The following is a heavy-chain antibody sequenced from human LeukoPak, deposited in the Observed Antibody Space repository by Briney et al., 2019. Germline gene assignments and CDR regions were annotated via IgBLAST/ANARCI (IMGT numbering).Heavy chain of an antibody. V-gene: IGHV3-48*03. Sequence: PGGSLRLSCSASGFAFSGREMAWVRQAPGKGLEWVSYISSSGKSILHADSVKGRITISRDNAKKSLYLQLGGLRVEDSAFYYCVRASYTGFDLHFDQWGQGTLVTVSS. J-gene: IGHJ4*02. CDR3: VRASYTGFDLHFDQ. D-gene: IGHD5-12*01. CDR2: ISSSGKSI. CDR1: GFAFSGRE.